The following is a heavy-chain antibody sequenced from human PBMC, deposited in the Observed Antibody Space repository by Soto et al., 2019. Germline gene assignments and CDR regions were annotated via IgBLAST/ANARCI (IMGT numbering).Heavy chain of an antibody. J-gene: IGHJ4*02. D-gene: IGHD3-3*01. CDR3: ARNSIFGKFPEY. Sequence: GGSLRLSCAASRFSFNNFGMHWVRQAPGEGLEWVALISYDGSQIYYADSVKGRFTISRDNSRNTLYLQLNSLRPDDTAMYYCARNSIFGKFPEYWGQGTLVTVSS. CDR1: RFSFNNFG. V-gene: IGHV3-30*03. CDR2: ISYDGSQI.